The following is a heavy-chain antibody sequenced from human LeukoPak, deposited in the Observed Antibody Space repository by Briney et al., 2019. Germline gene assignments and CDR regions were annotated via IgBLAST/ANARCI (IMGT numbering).Heavy chain of an antibody. CDR1: GDSISSGSLY. D-gene: IGHD6-19*01. J-gene: IGHJ6*02. Sequence: SQTLSLTCTVSGDSISSGSLYWSWIRQPAGKGLEWIGRVHSSGTTNYNPALKSRVTISLDTSKNQFSLKMGSVTAADTAVYYCARDKQWLIQDYHYGMDVWGQGTTVTVSS. CDR3: ARDKQWLIQDYHYGMDV. V-gene: IGHV4-61*02. CDR2: VHSSGTT.